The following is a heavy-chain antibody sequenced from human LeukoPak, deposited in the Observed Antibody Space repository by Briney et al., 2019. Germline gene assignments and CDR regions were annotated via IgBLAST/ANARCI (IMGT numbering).Heavy chain of an antibody. V-gene: IGHV4-59*01. Sequence: SETLSLTCTVSGVSISNYYWSWIRQPPGNGLEWIGYIYYSGSTNYNPSLKSRVTISVDTSKNQFSLKLSSVTAADTAVYYCARDGIAARPFDYWGQGTLVTVSS. J-gene: IGHJ4*02. CDR3: ARDGIAARPFDY. CDR1: GVSISNYY. CDR2: IYYSGST. D-gene: IGHD6-6*01.